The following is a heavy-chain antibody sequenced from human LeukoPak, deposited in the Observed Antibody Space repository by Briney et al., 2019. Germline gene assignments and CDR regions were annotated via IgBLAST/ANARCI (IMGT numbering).Heavy chain of an antibody. CDR2: IYYSGTA. V-gene: IGHV4-39*02. Sequence: SETLSLTCTVSGGSISSSSYYWGWIRQPPGKGLEWIGSIYYSGTAYYNPSLKSRVTISVDTSKNLFSLRLSSVTAADTAVYYCARDLEYSTTFDYWGQGTLVTVSS. D-gene: IGHD6-6*01. CDR3: ARDLEYSTTFDY. CDR1: GGSISSSSYY. J-gene: IGHJ4*02.